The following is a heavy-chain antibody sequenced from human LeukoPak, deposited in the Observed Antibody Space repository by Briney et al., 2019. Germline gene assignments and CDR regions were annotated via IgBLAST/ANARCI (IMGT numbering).Heavy chain of an antibody. CDR3: AKDMDHDYGDYGFDY. D-gene: IGHD4-17*01. CDR2: ISYDGSNK. Sequence: GGSLRPSCAASGFTFSSYGMHWVRQAPGKGLEWVALISYDGSNKYYADSVKGRFTISRDNSKSTLYLQINSLRAEDTAVYYCAKDMDHDYGDYGFDYWGQGTLVTVSS. J-gene: IGHJ4*02. CDR1: GFTFSSYG. V-gene: IGHV3-30*18.